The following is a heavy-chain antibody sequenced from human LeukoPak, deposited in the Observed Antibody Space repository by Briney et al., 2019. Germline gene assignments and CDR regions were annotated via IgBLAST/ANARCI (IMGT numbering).Heavy chain of an antibody. V-gene: IGHV1-24*01. J-gene: IGHJ4*02. D-gene: IGHD1-26*01. CDR1: GYTLTELS. Sequence: ASVKVSCKVSGYTLTELSMHWVRQAPGKGLEWMGGFDPEDGETIYAQKFQGRVTMTEDTSTDTAYMELSSLRSEDTAVYYCATVDHSGSYYFFDYWGQGTLVTVSS. CDR2: FDPEDGET. CDR3: ATVDHSGSYYFFDY.